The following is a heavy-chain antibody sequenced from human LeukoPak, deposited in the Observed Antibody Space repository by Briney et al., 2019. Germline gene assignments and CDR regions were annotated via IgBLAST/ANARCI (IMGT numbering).Heavy chain of an antibody. D-gene: IGHD3-22*01. CDR3: ARGRGSYYDSTGYLYDY. CDR2: INHSGST. V-gene: IGHV4-34*01. CDR1: GGSFSGDY. J-gene: IGHJ4*02. Sequence: PSETLSLTCAVYGGSFSGDYWSWIRQPPGKGLEWIGEINHSGSTNYNPSLKSRVTISVDTSKNQFSLKLSSVTAADTAVYYCARGRGSYYDSTGYLYDYWGQGTLVTVSS.